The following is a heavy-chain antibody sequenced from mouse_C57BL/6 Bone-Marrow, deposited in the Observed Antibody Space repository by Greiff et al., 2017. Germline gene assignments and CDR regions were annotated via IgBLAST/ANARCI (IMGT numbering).Heavy chain of an antibody. CDR2: INPNNGGT. D-gene: IGHD2-2*01. Sequence: EVKVVESGPELVKPGASVKMSCKASGYTFTDYNMHWVKQSHGKSLEWIGYINPNNGGTSYNQKFKGKATLTVNKSSSTAYMERRSLTSEDSAVYYCANDLLWLRRYYYAMDYWGQGTSVTVSS. CDR3: ANDLLWLRRYYYAMDY. CDR1: GYTFTDYN. V-gene: IGHV1-22*01. J-gene: IGHJ4*01.